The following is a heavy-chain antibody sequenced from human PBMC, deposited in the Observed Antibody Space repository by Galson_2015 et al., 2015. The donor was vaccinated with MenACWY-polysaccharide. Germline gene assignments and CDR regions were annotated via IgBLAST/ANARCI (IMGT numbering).Heavy chain of an antibody. CDR1: RFTFSTYW. CDR3: ARGARWLDD. CDR2: IKPDGSQK. Sequence: SLRLSCAASRFTFSTYWMTWVRQAPGKGLEWGANIKPDGSQKNYVDSVKGRFTISRDNARDSLYLQMNSLRAEDTAIYYCARGARWLDDWGQGTLVTVSS. D-gene: IGHD2-15*01. J-gene: IGHJ4*02. V-gene: IGHV3-7*04.